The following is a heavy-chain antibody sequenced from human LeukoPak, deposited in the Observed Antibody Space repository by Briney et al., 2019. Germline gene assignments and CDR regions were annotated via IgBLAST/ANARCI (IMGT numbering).Heavy chain of an antibody. Sequence: SETLSLTCTVSGYSISSGYYWGWIRQPPGKGLEWIGSIYHSGSTYYNPSLKSRVTISVDTSKNQFSLKLSSVTAADTAVYYCARDGGDYVPFDYWGQGTLVTVSS. CDR2: IYHSGST. J-gene: IGHJ4*02. CDR1: GYSISSGYY. D-gene: IGHD4-17*01. V-gene: IGHV4-38-2*02. CDR3: ARDGGDYVPFDY.